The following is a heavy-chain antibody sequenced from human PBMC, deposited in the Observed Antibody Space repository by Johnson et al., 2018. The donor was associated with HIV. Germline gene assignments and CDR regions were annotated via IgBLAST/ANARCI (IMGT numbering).Heavy chain of an antibody. Sequence: VQLVESGGGLVKPGGSLRLSCAASGFTFSNAWMSWVRQAPGKGLEWVSSITVSGGNTHYADSVKGRFTISRDNSNHILYLQMNSLRVEDTAVYYCAKVAVATAAGGVALDIWGPGTMVTVS. CDR2: ITVSGGNT. V-gene: IGHV3-23*04. D-gene: IGHD6-13*01. J-gene: IGHJ3*02. CDR1: GFTFSNAW. CDR3: AKVAVATAAGGVALDI.